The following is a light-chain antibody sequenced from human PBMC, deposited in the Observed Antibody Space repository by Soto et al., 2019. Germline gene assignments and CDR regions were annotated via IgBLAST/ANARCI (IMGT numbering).Light chain of an antibody. CDR3: QQYGSAPPYT. J-gene: IGKJ2*01. V-gene: IGKV3-20*01. CDR2: GAS. CDR1: QSVSSSY. Sequence: EIVLTQSPGTLSLSPGERATLSCRASQSVSSSYLAWYQQKPGQAPRLLIYGASIRATGTADRFSGSGSSTDVTLTISRLQPEDFAVYYCQQYGSAPPYTFGQGTKLEIK.